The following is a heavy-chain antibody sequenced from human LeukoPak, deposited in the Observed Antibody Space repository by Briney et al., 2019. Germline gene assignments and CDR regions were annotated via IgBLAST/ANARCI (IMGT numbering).Heavy chain of an antibody. J-gene: IGHJ4*02. CDR2: IYYRGST. V-gene: IGHV4-39*07. D-gene: IGHD3-22*01. Sequence: NPSETLSLTCTVSGGSISSSSYYWGWIRQPPAKGLEWIGSIYYRGSTYYNPSLKSRVTISVDTSKNQFSLKLSSVTAADTAVYYCARARAGEGYSYWGQGTLVTVSS. CDR3: ARARAGEGYSY. CDR1: GGSISSSSYY.